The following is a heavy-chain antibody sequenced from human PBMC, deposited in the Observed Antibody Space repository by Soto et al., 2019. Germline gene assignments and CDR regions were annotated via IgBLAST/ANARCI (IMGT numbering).Heavy chain of an antibody. CDR2: INPSGGST. CDR3: AREDTANGGAFDI. J-gene: IGHJ3*02. D-gene: IGHD5-18*01. CDR1: GYTFISYY. V-gene: IGHV1-46*01. Sequence: ASVKVSCKASGYTFISYYMNWVRQAPGQGLEWMGMINPSGGSTSYAQKFQGRATMTRDTSTSTVYMEPSSLRSEDTAVYYCAREDTANGGAFDIWGQGTMVTVSS.